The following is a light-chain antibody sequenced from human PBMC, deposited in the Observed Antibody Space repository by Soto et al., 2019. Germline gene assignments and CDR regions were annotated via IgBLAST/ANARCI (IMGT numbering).Light chain of an antibody. CDR3: QQFSIYPLT. CDR2: DAS. V-gene: IGKV3-20*01. Sequence: ELKLSLGTLSLQQGERDTLSCRASQTVRNNYLAWYQQKPGQAPRLLIYDASSRATGIPDRFSGGGSGTDFTLTICRLEPEDFAVYYCQQFSIYPLTFGGVAKVDFK. J-gene: IGKJ4*01. CDR1: QTVRNNY.